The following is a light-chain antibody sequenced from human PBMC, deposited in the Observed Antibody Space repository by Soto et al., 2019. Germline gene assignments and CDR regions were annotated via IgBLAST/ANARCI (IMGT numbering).Light chain of an antibody. CDR1: QNIANY. V-gene: IGKV3-11*01. Sequence: EIVLTQSPGTLSLSRGERATLSCRASQNIANYVAWYQQRPGQAPRLLIYDASTRATGIPARFSGRGSGTDFTLTISSLEPEDFAVYYCQQRSSAITFGQGTRLEIK. CDR3: QQRSSAIT. CDR2: DAS. J-gene: IGKJ5*01.